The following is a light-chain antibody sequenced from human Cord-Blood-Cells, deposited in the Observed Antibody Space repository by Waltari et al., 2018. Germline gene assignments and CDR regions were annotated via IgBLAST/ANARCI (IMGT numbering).Light chain of an antibody. CDR3: SSYTSSSTDV. CDR1: SSVVGGYHH. V-gene: IGLV2-14*01. J-gene: IGLJ1*01. CDR2: DVS. Sequence: QSALTQPASVSGSPGQSITITCTGTSSVVGGYHHVSWYQQHPGKAPKLRIYDVSNRPSGVSNRFSGSKSGNTASLTISGLQAEDEADYYCSSYTSSSTDVFGTGTKVTVL.